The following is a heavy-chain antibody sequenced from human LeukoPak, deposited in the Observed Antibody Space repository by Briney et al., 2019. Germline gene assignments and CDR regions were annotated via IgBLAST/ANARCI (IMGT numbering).Heavy chain of an antibody. J-gene: IGHJ6*02. D-gene: IGHD6-6*01. Sequence: GASVKVSCKASGYTFTSYAMHWVRQAPGQRLEWMGWINAGNGNTKYSQKFQGRVTITRDTSASTAYMELSSLRSEDTAVYYCARDQYPSIAARRHYGMDVWGQGTTVTVSS. CDR2: INAGNGNT. CDR3: ARDQYPSIAARRHYGMDV. V-gene: IGHV1-3*01. CDR1: GYTFTSYA.